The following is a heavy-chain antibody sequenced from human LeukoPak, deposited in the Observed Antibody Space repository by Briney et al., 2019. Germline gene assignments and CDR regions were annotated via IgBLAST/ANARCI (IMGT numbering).Heavy chain of an antibody. CDR3: ARERLGLRTLFDP. J-gene: IGHJ5*02. D-gene: IGHD5/OR15-5a*01. Sequence: GGSLRLSCAAYGFTFSSYGMHWVRQAPGKGLEWVAVIWYDGSNKYYADSVKGRFTISRDNSKNTMYLQMNSLRAEDTAVYYCARERLGLRTLFDPWGQGTLVTVSS. CDR2: IWYDGSNK. V-gene: IGHV3-33*01. CDR1: GFTFSSYG.